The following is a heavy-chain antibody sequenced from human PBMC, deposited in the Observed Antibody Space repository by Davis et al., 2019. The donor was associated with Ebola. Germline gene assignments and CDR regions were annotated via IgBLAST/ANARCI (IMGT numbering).Heavy chain of an antibody. J-gene: IGHJ5*02. D-gene: IGHD3-3*01. V-gene: IGHV4-59*02. CDR1: GGSVGSDY. Sequence: SEILSLTCSVSGGSVGSDYWSWIRQSPGKGLEWIAFISNGGRTIYNPSLRGRVTISIDTSKNQFSLEVRSVTAADTAVYYCARQGWSGYSLRHWLDPWGRGTLVTVSS. CDR3: ARQGWSGYSLRHWLDP. CDR2: ISNGGRT.